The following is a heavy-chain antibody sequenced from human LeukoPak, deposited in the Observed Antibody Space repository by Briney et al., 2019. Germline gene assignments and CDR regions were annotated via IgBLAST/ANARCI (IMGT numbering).Heavy chain of an antibody. V-gene: IGHV1-69*06. CDR2: IIPIFGTA. CDR3: AGYDFWSGYYYYYYYMDV. CDR1: GGTFSSYA. D-gene: IGHD3-3*01. Sequence: GASVKVSCKASGGTFSSYAISWVRQAPGQGLEWMGGIIPIFGTANYAQKFQGRVTITADKSTSTAYMELSSLRSEDTAVYYCAGYDFWSGYYYYYYYMDVWGKGTTVTVSS. J-gene: IGHJ6*03.